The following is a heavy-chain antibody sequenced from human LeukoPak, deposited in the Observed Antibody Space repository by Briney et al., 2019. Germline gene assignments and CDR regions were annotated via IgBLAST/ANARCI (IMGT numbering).Heavy chain of an antibody. CDR3: ARGSYYYDSSGYFVY. CDR2: IIPIFGTA. J-gene: IGHJ4*02. D-gene: IGHD3-22*01. Sequence: SVKVSCKASGGTFSSYAISWVRQAPGQGLEWMGGIIPIFGTANYAQKFQGRVTITADESTSTAYMELSSLRSEDTAVYYCARGSYYYDSSGYFVYWGKGTLVTVSS. V-gene: IGHV1-69*01. CDR1: GGTFSSYA.